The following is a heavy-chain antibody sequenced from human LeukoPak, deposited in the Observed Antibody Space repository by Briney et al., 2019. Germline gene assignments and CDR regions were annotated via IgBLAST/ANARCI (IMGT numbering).Heavy chain of an antibody. V-gene: IGHV4-34*01. CDR1: GGSFRGYY. Sequence: SETLSLTCAVYGGSFRGYYWSWIRQPPGKGLEWIGEINHSGSTNYNPSLKSRVTISVDTSKNQFSLKLSSVTAADTAVYYCARKPYYYGSGSYPNWFDPWGQGTLVTVSS. J-gene: IGHJ5*02. D-gene: IGHD3-10*01. CDR3: ARKPYYYGSGSYPNWFDP. CDR2: INHSGST.